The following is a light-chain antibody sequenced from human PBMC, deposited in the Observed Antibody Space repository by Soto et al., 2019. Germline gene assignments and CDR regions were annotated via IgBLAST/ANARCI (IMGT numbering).Light chain of an antibody. CDR2: DAS. CDR1: QDISNY. J-gene: IGKJ3*01. Sequence: DIQMTQSPSSLSASVGDRVTITCQASQDISNYLIWYQHKPGKVPKHLIFDASNLETGVPSRFSGSGSGTDFTFTISSLQPEDIATYYCQHYANLPFTFGPGTRVDLK. CDR3: QHYANLPFT. V-gene: IGKV1-33*01.